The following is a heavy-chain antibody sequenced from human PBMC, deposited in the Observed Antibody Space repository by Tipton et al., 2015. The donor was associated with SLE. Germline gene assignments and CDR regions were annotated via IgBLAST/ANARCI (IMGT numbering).Heavy chain of an antibody. Sequence: SLRLSCAASGFTFSSYWMSWVRQAPGKGLEWVAVISYDGSNKYYADSVKGRFSVSRDRSRNTVYLQMNSLRAEDTAVYYCAKDYSSGGFDFDYWGQGTLVTVSS. CDR3: AKDYSSGGFDFDY. CDR2: ISYDGSNK. D-gene: IGHD6-19*01. CDR1: GFTFSSYW. V-gene: IGHV3-30*18. J-gene: IGHJ4*02.